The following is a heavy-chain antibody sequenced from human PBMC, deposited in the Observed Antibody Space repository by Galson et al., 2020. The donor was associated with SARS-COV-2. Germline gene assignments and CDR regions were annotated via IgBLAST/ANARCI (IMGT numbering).Heavy chain of an antibody. CDR2: INPSGGST. J-gene: IGHJ5*02. CDR3: ARDRGSAPYYLWSGYSSQVGWFDP. CDR1: GYTFTSYY. D-gene: IGHD3-3*01. V-gene: IGHV1-46*01. Sequence: ASVQVSCKASGYTFTSYYMHWVRQAPGQGLEWMGIINPSGGSTSYAQKFQGRVTMTRDTSTSTVYMELSSLRSEDTAVYYCARDRGSAPYYLWSGYSSQVGWFDPWGQGTLVTVSS.